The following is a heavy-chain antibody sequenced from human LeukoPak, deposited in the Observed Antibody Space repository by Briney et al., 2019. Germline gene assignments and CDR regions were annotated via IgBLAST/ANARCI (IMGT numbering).Heavy chain of an antibody. D-gene: IGHD2-15*01. CDR2: IYPGDSDT. Sequence: GESLKISCKGSGYSFTSYWIGWVRQMPGKGLEWMGIIYPGDSDTRYSPSFQGQVTISADKSISTAYLQWSSLKASDTAMYYCARRGLYCSGGSCYSNDAFDIWGQGTMVTVSS. CDR1: GYSFTSYW. V-gene: IGHV5-51*01. CDR3: ARRGLYCSGGSCYSNDAFDI. J-gene: IGHJ3*02.